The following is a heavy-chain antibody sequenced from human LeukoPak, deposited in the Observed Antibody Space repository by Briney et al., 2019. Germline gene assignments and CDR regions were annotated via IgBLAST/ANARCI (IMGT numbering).Heavy chain of an antibody. CDR1: GFTFSSYS. D-gene: IGHD2-2*01. Sequence: GGSLRLSCAASGFTFSSYSMNWVRQAPGKGLEWVSSISSSSSYIYYADSVKGRFTISRDNAKNSLYLQMYSLRAEDTAVYYCARLLLYCSSTSCPSPIDYWGQGTLVTVSS. CDR3: ARLLLYCSSTSCPSPIDY. CDR2: ISSSSSYI. J-gene: IGHJ4*02. V-gene: IGHV3-21*01.